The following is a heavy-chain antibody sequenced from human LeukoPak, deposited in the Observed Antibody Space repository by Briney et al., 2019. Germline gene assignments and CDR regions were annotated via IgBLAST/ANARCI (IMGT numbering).Heavy chain of an antibody. CDR2: IYYSGST. J-gene: IGHJ3*02. CDR3: ARQLAYDFWSGLVVSANAFDI. D-gene: IGHD3-3*01. Sequence: PSETLSLTCTVSGGSISSSSYYWGWIRQPPGKGLEWIGSIYYSGSTYYNPSLKSRVTISVDTSKNQFSLKLSSVTAADTAVYYCARQLAYDFWSGLVVSANAFDIWGQGTMVTVSS. V-gene: IGHV4-39*01. CDR1: GGSISSSSYY.